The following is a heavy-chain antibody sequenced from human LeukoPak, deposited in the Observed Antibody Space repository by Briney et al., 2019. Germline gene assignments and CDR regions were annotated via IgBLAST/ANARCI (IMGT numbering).Heavy chain of an antibody. J-gene: IGHJ3*02. Sequence: SETLSLTCTVSGGSISSYYWSWIRQPAGKGLEWIGRIYTSGSTNYNPSPKSRVTMSVDTSKNQFSLKLSSVTAADTAVYYCASPSGGYSDDAFDIWGQGTMVTVSS. CDR1: GGSISSYY. V-gene: IGHV4-4*07. CDR2: IYTSGST. D-gene: IGHD5-18*01. CDR3: ASPSGGYSDDAFDI.